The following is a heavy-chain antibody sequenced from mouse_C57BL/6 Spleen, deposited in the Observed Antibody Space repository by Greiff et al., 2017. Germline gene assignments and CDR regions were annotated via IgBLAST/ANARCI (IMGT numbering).Heavy chain of an antibody. CDR1: GYAFSSSW. CDR3: AKEGISRYFDF. CDR2: IYPGDGDT. V-gene: IGHV1-82*01. Sequence: VQLQQSGPELVKPGASVKISCKASGYAFSSSWMNWVKQRPGKGLEWIGRIYPGDGDTNYNGKFKGKATLTADKSSSTAYMQLSSLTSEDSAVYFCAKEGISRYFDFWGTGTTVTVSS. J-gene: IGHJ1*03.